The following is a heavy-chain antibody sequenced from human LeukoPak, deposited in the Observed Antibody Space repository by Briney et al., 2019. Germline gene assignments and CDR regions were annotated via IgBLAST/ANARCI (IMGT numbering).Heavy chain of an antibody. CDR2: FYYSGST. Sequence: KPSETLSLTCAVYGGSFSGYYWSWIRQPPGKGLEWIGYFYYSGSTYYNPSLKSRVTISVDTSKNQLSLKLSSVTAADTAVYYCARVPLAGYSGYAYPNLDDAFDIWGQGTMVTVSS. V-gene: IGHV4-34*01. D-gene: IGHD5-12*01. CDR1: GGSFSGYY. CDR3: ARVPLAGYSGYAYPNLDDAFDI. J-gene: IGHJ3*02.